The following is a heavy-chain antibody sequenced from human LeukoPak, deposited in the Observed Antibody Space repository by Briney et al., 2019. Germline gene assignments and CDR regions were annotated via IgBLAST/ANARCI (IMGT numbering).Heavy chain of an antibody. CDR2: ISYDGSNI. D-gene: IGHD3-22*01. CDR1: GFTFSSYG. Sequence: PGRSLRLSCAASGFTFSSYGMHWVRQAPGKGLEWVAVISYDGSNIYYADSVKGRFTISRENSKNTLYLQMNSLRAEDTAVYYCAKVPISSGYYHYFDYWGQGTLVTVSS. V-gene: IGHV3-30*18. J-gene: IGHJ4*02. CDR3: AKVPISSGYYHYFDY.